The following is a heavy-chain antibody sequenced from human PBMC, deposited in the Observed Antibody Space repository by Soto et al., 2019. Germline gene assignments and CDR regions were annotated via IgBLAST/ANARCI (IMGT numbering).Heavy chain of an antibody. J-gene: IGHJ3*02. Sequence: ASVKVSCKASGGTFSSYAISWVRQAPGQGLEWMGGIIPIFGTANYAQKFQGRVTITADESTSTAYMELSSLRSEDTAVYYCARDPKVGATTAFDIWGQGTMVTVSS. D-gene: IGHD1-26*01. CDR2: IIPIFGTA. V-gene: IGHV1-69*13. CDR3: ARDPKVGATTAFDI. CDR1: GGTFSSYA.